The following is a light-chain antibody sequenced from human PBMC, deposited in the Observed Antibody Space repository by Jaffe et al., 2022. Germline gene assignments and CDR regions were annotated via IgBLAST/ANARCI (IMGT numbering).Light chain of an antibody. J-gene: IGLJ2*01. CDR3: CSYAGSSLDP. Sequence: QSALTQPASVSGSPGQSITISCTGTSSDVGSYNLVSWYQQHPGKAPKLMIYEGSKRPSGVSNRFSGSKSGNTASLTISGLQAEDEADYYCCSYAGSSLDPFGGGTKLTVL. CDR1: SSDVGSYNL. CDR2: EGS. V-gene: IGLV2-23*01.